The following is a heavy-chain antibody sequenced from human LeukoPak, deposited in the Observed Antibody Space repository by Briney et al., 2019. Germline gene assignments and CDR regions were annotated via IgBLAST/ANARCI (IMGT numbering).Heavy chain of an antibody. Sequence: PGGSLRLSCAASGFTFSSYSMNWVRQAPGKGLEWVSYISSSSSTKYYADSVKGRFTISRDNAKNSLYLQMNSLRAEDTAVYYCAKVYYDFWSGYYPIDYWGQGTLVTVSS. CDR2: ISSSSSTK. J-gene: IGHJ4*02. D-gene: IGHD3-3*01. CDR1: GFTFSSYS. CDR3: AKVYYDFWSGYYPIDY. V-gene: IGHV3-48*01.